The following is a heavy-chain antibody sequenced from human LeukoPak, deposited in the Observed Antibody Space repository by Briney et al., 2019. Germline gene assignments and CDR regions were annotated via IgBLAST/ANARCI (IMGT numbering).Heavy chain of an antibody. Sequence: SETLSLTCTVSGGSIRSGSYYWSWIRQPAGKVLEWIGRIHAGGSTNYNPSLKSRVTISADTSKNQFSLKLSSVTAADTAVYYCARLDLEYNWFDPWGQGTLVTVSS. CDR3: ARLDLEYNWFDP. D-gene: IGHD3-3*01. CDR2: IHAGGST. V-gene: IGHV4-61*02. J-gene: IGHJ5*02. CDR1: GGSIRSGSYY.